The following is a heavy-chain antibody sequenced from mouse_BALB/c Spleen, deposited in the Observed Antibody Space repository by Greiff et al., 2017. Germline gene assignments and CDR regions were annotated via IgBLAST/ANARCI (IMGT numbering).Heavy chain of an antibody. CDR3: ARRGSHYYAMDY. CDR1: GFTFSSYG. V-gene: IGHV5-6-3*01. Sequence: EVKLMESGGGLVQPGGSLKLSCAASGFTFSSYGMSWVRQTPDKRLELVATINSNGGSTYYPDSVKGRFTISRDNAKNTLYLQMSSLKSEDTAMYYCARRGSHYYAMDYWGQGTSVTVSS. CDR2: INSNGGST. J-gene: IGHJ4*01.